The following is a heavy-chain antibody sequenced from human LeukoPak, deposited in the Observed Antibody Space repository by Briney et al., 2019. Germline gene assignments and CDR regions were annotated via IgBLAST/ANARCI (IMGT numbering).Heavy chain of an antibody. D-gene: IGHD3-22*01. J-gene: IGHJ4*02. CDR1: GFTFSGSP. CDR3: ARDTPGYYYDSSGYYSYRKRISYYFDY. V-gene: IGHV3-73*01. CDR2: IRTKADNYAT. Sequence: GGSLRLSCAASGFTFSGSPMHWVRQAYGKGLEWVGRIRTKADNYATTYAASVKGRFTISRDDSKNTAYLQMNSLRAEDTAVYYCARDTPGYYYDSSGYYSYRKRISYYFDYWGQGTLVTVSS.